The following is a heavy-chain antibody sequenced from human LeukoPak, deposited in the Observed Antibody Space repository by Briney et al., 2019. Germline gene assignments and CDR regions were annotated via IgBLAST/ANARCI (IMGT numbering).Heavy chain of an antibody. V-gene: IGHV3-23*01. CDR3: AKLSPSVVVITTAAFDI. D-gene: IGHD3-22*01. Sequence: GGSLRLSCAASGFTFSSYAMSWVRQAPGKGLGWVSAISGSGGSTYYADSVKGRFTISRDNSKNTLYLQMNSLRAEDTAVYYCAKLSPSVVVITTAAFDIWGQGTMVTVSS. CDR1: GFTFSSYA. J-gene: IGHJ3*02. CDR2: ISGSGGST.